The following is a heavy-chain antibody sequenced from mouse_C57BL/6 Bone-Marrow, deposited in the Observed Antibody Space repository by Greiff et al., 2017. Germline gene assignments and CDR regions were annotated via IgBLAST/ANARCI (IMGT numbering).Heavy chain of an antibody. CDR1: GYTFTSYW. CDR3: ARRLLYFDY. D-gene: IGHD2-13*01. J-gene: IGHJ2*01. Sequence: VQLQQPGAELVKPGASVKLSCKASGYTFTSYWMQWVKQRPGQGLEWMGEIDPSDSYTNYNQKFKGKATLTVDTSSSTAYMQLSSLTSEDSAVYYCARRLLYFDYWGQGTTLTVSS. V-gene: IGHV1-50*01. CDR2: IDPSDSYT.